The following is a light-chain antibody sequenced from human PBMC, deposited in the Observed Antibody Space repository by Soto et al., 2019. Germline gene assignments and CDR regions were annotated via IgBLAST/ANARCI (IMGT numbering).Light chain of an antibody. CDR1: SSDVGGYHY. CDR2: DVS. CDR3: CSYAGSYKGYV. Sequence: QSVLTQPRSVSGSPGQSVTISCTGTSSDVGGYHYVSWYQQHPGKAPKLMIYDVSKRPSGVPDRFSGSKSGNTASLTISGLQAEDEADYYCCSYAGSYKGYVFGTGPKLTVL. V-gene: IGLV2-11*01. J-gene: IGLJ1*01.